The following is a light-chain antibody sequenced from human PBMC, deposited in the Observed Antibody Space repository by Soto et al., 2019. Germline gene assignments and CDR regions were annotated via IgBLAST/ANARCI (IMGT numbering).Light chain of an antibody. Sequence: EIVLTQSPATLSLSPGQRATLSWRARQSVSIHLAWYQQKPVQAPRLLIYGASTRATGLPARFSGSGSGTEFTLTISSLQSEDFAVYYCQQYNNSPPQITFGQGTRPEL. CDR1: QSVSIH. J-gene: IGKJ5*01. CDR3: QQYNNSPPQIT. V-gene: IGKV3-15*01. CDR2: GAS.